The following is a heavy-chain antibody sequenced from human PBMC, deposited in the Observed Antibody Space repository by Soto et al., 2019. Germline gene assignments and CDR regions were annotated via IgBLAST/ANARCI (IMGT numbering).Heavy chain of an antibody. J-gene: IGHJ4*02. Sequence: QVQLVQSGAEVKEPGASVKVSCKASGYTFIDYHIHWMRQAPGQGLEWMGRINPNSGDTDYAQKFEGRVTMTRDTSISTAYMEIDSLRSDNSAVYYCARGGVATAGGDYWGQGTLVTVSS. CDR2: INPNSGDT. V-gene: IGHV1-2*02. D-gene: IGHD6-13*01. CDR1: GYTFIDYH. CDR3: ARGGVATAGGDY.